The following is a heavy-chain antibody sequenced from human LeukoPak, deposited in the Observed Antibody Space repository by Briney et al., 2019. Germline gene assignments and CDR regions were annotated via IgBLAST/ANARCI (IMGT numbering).Heavy chain of an antibody. CDR3: ARGVGYSGSWYFDY. Sequence: GESLKISCKGSGYRLTSYWIAWVRQMPGKGLESMGIIYPGDSDTRHSPSFQGQVTISADKSISTAYLQWSRLKASDTAMYYCARGVGYSGSWYFDYWGQGTLVTVSS. J-gene: IGHJ4*02. D-gene: IGHD6-13*01. V-gene: IGHV5-51*01. CDR1: GYRLTSYW. CDR2: IYPGDSDT.